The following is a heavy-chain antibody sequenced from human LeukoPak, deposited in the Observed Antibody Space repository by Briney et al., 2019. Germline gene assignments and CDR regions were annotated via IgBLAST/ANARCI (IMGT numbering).Heavy chain of an antibody. CDR2: IYYSGST. V-gene: IGHV4-30-4*08. CDR3: ARDGGAGDSSGYHFDY. Sequence: PSETLSLTCTVSGGSISSGDYYWSWIRQPPGKGLEWIGYIYYSGSTYYNPSLKSRVTISVDTSKNQFSLKLSSVTAADTAVYYCARDGGAGDSSGYHFDYWGQGTLVTVPS. J-gene: IGHJ4*02. D-gene: IGHD3-22*01. CDR1: GGSISSGDYY.